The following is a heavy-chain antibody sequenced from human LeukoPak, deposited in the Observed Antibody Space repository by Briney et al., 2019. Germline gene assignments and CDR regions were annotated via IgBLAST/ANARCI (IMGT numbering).Heavy chain of an antibody. Sequence: GALRLSCAASGFTFSSYAMSWVRQAPGKGLEWVSAISGSGGSTYYADSVKGRFTISRDNSKNTLYLQMNSLRAEDTAVYYCARRDSSGWYYFDYWGQGTLVAVSS. D-gene: IGHD6-19*01. V-gene: IGHV3-23*01. CDR1: GFTFSSYA. CDR3: ARRDSSGWYYFDY. J-gene: IGHJ4*02. CDR2: ISGSGGST.